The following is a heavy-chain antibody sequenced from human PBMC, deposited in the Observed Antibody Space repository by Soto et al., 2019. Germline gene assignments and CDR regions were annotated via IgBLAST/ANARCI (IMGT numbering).Heavy chain of an antibody. CDR1: GFTFSSYA. CDR2: ISGSGGST. CDR3: AKAVNNWNYVFDY. Sequence: HPGGSLRLSCAASGFTFSSYAMSWVRQAPGKGLEWVSAISGSGGSTYYADSVKGRFTISRDNSKNTLYLQMNSLRAEDTAVYYCAKAVNNWNYVFDYWGQGTLVTVSS. J-gene: IGHJ4*02. D-gene: IGHD1-7*01. V-gene: IGHV3-23*01.